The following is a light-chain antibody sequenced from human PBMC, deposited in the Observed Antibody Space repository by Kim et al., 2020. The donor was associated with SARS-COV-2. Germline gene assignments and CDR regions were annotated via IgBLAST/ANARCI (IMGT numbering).Light chain of an antibody. CDR2: DVS. Sequence: GQSVTISCTGTSSDVGGYNYFSWYQQHPGKAPKLMIYDVSKRPSGVPHRFSGSKSGNTASLTVSGLQAEDEADYYCSSYAGSNNLVFGGGTQLTVL. CDR3: SSYAGSNNLV. V-gene: IGLV2-8*01. J-gene: IGLJ3*02. CDR1: SSDVGGYNY.